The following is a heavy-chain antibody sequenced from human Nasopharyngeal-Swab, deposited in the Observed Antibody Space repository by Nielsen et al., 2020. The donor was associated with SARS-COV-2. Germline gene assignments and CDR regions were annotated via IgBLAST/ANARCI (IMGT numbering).Heavy chain of an antibody. V-gene: IGHV3-74*01. CDR3: ARATDGSGSYYQLTYYYYGMDV. CDR1: GFTFSSYW. Sequence: GESLKISCAASGFTFSSYWMNWVRQAAGKGLVWVSRINSDGSSTSYADSVKGRFTISRDNAKNTLYLQMNSLRAEDTAVYYCARATDGSGSYYQLTYYYYGMDVWGQGTTVTVSS. D-gene: IGHD3-10*01. CDR2: INSDGSST. J-gene: IGHJ6*02.